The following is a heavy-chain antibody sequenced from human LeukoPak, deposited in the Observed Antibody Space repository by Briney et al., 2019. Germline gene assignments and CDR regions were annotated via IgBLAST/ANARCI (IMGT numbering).Heavy chain of an antibody. Sequence: GQSLSISCNASGHSFTSYWISWVRQMPGQGLGWMGRIFPSVSDTNDSPSFQGHVTISADKSISTAYLQWSSLKASDTAMYYCARLGWSGAYYYYGMDVWGQGTTVTVSS. J-gene: IGHJ6*02. CDR3: ARLGWSGAYYYYGMDV. D-gene: IGHD2-15*01. CDR1: GHSFTSYW. CDR2: IFPSVSDT. V-gene: IGHV5-10-1*01.